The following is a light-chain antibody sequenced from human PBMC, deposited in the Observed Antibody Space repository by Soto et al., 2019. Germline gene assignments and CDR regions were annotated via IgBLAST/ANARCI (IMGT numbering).Light chain of an antibody. CDR1: SSDVGGYNY. Sequence: QSALTQPASVSGSPGQSITISCSGTSSDVGGYNYVSWYQQKPGKAPKLMIYEVSNRPSGVSNRFSGSKSANTASLTISGLQAEDEAAYYCTSYTTSSIWVFGGGTKLTAL. CDR2: EVS. CDR3: TSYTTSSIWV. V-gene: IGLV2-14*01. J-gene: IGLJ3*02.